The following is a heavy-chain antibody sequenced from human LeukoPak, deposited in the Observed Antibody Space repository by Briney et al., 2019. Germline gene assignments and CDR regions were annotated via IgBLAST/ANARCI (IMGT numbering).Heavy chain of an antibody. J-gene: IGHJ4*02. V-gene: IGHV4-34*01. CDR1: GGSFSGYY. Sequence: PSETLSLTCAVYGGSFSGYYWSWIRQPPGKGLEWIGEINHSGSANYNPSLKSRVTTSVDTSKNQFSLKLTSVTAADTAVFYCARGRSYYYDRGASDYFDSWGQGTLVTVSS. CDR3: ARGRSYYYDRGASDYFDS. CDR2: INHSGSA. D-gene: IGHD3-22*01.